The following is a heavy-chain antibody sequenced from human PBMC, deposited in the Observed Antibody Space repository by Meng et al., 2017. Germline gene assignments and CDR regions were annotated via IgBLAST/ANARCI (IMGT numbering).Heavy chain of an antibody. CDR3: ARDQEIVGATLADY. Sequence: GGSLRLSCAASGFTFSSYAMHWVRQAPGKGLEWVAVISYDGSNKYYADSVKGRFTISRDNSKNTLYLQMNSLRAEDTAVYYCARDQEIVGATLADYWGQGPLVTVSS. D-gene: IGHD1-26*01. CDR1: GFTFSSYA. CDR2: ISYDGSNK. J-gene: IGHJ4*02. V-gene: IGHV3-30*04.